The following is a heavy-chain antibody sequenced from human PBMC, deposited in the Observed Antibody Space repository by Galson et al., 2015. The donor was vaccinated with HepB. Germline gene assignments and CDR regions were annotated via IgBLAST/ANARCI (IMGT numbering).Heavy chain of an antibody. V-gene: IGHV3-30*04. CDR2: ISYEGRNI. Sequence: ALRLSCAASGVRFDAYAMHWGRQAPGKGLEWLSLISYEGRNIHYADSVRVRFTISRDNSKNMVYLQMNSLRPDDTAVYYCARVVVLSGTHLGEEDLDAWGQGVLVTVSS. D-gene: IGHD3-3*01. CDR3: ARVVVLSGTHLGEEDLDA. J-gene: IGHJ5*02. CDR1: GVRFDAYA.